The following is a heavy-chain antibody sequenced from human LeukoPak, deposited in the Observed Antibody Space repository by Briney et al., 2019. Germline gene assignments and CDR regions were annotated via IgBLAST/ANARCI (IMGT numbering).Heavy chain of an antibody. CDR3: ARRPRYYYDSSGSISQYYYYGMDV. V-gene: IGHV4-39*01. CDR2: IYYSGST. Sequence: SETLSLTCTVSGGSISSSSYYWGWIRQPPGKGLEWIGSIYYSGSTYYNPSLKSRVTISVDTSKNQSSLKLSSVTAADTAVYYCARRPRYYYDSSGSISQYYYYGMDVWGQGTTVTVSS. J-gene: IGHJ6*02. D-gene: IGHD3-22*01. CDR1: GGSISSSSYY.